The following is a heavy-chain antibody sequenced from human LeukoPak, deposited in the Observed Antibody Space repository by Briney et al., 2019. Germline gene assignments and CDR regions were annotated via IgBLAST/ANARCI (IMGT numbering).Heavy chain of an antibody. CDR1: GYSFDAYG. Sequence: ASVKVSCKASGYSFDAYGISWVRQAPGQGLEWLGWISTYNGDTNYAQNLQGRVSMTTDTSTSTVSMELRSLRSDDTAVYYCARGCVHCSYTSRGGDSFNVRGQGTKVTVSS. CDR2: ISTYNGDT. D-gene: IGHD2-2*01. J-gene: IGHJ3*01. CDR3: ARGCVHCSYTSRGGDSFNV. V-gene: IGHV1-18*01.